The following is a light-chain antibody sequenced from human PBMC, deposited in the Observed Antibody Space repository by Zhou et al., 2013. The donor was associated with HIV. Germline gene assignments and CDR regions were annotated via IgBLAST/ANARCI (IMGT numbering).Light chain of an antibody. CDR2: GAS. CDR1: QSVSSSY. Sequence: EIVLTQSPGTLSLSPGERATLSCRASQSVSSSYLAWYQQKPGQAPRLLIYGASTRATGIPARFSGSGSGTDFTLTISSLQSEDSGLYYCQVYHNWPQVCAFGQGTKLEI. J-gene: IGKJ2*01. CDR3: QVYHNWPQVCA. V-gene: IGKV3-20*01.